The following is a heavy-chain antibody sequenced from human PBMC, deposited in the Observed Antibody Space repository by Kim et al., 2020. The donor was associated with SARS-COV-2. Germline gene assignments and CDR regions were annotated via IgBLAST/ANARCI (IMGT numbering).Heavy chain of an antibody. Sequence: GVSLKISCKGSGYNFAKSWIGWVRQMPEKGLEWMGLIYPEDSDTRYNPSFQGQVTLSAEKSTSTAYVQWSSLKASDTAIYYCVRRDSSGYIDDYWGQGTLVIVSS. CDR1: GYNFAKSW. CDR3: VRRDSSGYIDDY. V-gene: IGHV5-51*01. CDR2: IYPEDSDT. D-gene: IGHD3-22*01. J-gene: IGHJ4*02.